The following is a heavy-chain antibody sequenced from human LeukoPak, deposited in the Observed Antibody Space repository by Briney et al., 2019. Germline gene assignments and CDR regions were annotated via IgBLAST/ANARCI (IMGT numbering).Heavy chain of an antibody. CDR3: AKVGYCSGGGCFSAYFDY. Sequence: PGRSLRLSCAPSRFTFSSYAMRWVPQAPGKGLEWVSAIGGSGGSTYHADSVKGRFTISRDNSKNTLYLQTNSLRAEDTAVYYCAKVGYCSGGGCFSAYFDYWGQGTLVTVSS. J-gene: IGHJ4*02. V-gene: IGHV3-23*01. D-gene: IGHD2-15*01. CDR2: IGGSGGST. CDR1: RFTFSSYA.